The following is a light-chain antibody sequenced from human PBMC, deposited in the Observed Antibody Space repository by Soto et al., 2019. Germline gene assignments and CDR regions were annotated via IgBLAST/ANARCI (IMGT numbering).Light chain of an antibody. V-gene: IGKV3-20*01. CDR2: GAS. CDR3: QQYVRSLWT. Sequence: EILLTQSPGTLSLSRWERATLSWRASQSVSNNYLAWYQQKPGQAPRLLIYGASSRATGIPDRFSGSGSGTDFTLTISRLEPEDFAVYYCQQYVRSLWTFGQGTKVDIK. J-gene: IGKJ1*01. CDR1: QSVSNNY.